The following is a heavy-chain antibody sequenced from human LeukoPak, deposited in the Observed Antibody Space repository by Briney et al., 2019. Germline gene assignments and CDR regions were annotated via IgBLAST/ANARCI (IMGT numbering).Heavy chain of an antibody. J-gene: IGHJ4*02. D-gene: IGHD5-18*01. CDR1: GFTFSHSY. V-gene: IGHV3-11*04. CDR2: ISSSGSSI. Sequence: KSGGYLRLSCAASGFTFSHSYMSWIRQAPGKGLEWVSYISSSGSSIYYADSVKGRFTISRDNAKNSLYLQMSSLRAEDTAVYYCAREKTTAMVDYCGQRTPVTVS. CDR3: AREKTTAMVDY.